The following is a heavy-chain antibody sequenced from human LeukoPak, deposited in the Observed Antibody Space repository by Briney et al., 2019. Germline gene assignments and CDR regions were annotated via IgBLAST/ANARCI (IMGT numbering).Heavy chain of an antibody. Sequence: GGSLRLSCAASGFTFSSYAMSWVRQAPGKGLEWVSAISGSGGSTYYADSVKGRFTISRDNAKNSLYLQMNSLRAEDTAVYYCARDRYDILTVDGMDVWGQGTTDTVSS. J-gene: IGHJ6*02. CDR3: ARDRYDILTVDGMDV. V-gene: IGHV3-23*01. D-gene: IGHD3-9*01. CDR2: ISGSGGST. CDR1: GFTFSSYA.